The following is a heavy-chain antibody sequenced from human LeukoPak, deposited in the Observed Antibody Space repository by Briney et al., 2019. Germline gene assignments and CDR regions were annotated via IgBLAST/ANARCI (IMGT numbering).Heavy chain of an antibody. V-gene: IGHV3-23*01. J-gene: IGHJ4*02. D-gene: IGHD5-18*01. CDR2: ISDSGGST. CDR1: GFTFNYYA. Sequence: GGSLRLSCAASGFTFNYYAMSWVRQAPGKGLEWVSGISDSGGSTYYTDSVKGRFTISRDNSKNTVYMQMDNLRAEDTAVYFCARHDSFIPYWGQGSLVTVSS. CDR3: ARHDSFIPY.